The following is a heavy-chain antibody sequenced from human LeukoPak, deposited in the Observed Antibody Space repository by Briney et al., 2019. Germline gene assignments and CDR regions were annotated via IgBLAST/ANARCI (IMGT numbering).Heavy chain of an antibody. Sequence: GGSLRLSCAASGFTFDSYGMSWVRQAPGKGLEWVSFITTNGGSTSYADSVEGRFTISRDNPRNTLYMQMNSLRDEDTAVYYCAIMHGYYDGTGYWVQWGQGTLVAVSS. CDR3: AIMHGYYDGTGYWVQ. D-gene: IGHD3-22*01. CDR2: ITTNGGST. CDR1: GFTFDSYG. J-gene: IGHJ1*01. V-gene: IGHV3-23*01.